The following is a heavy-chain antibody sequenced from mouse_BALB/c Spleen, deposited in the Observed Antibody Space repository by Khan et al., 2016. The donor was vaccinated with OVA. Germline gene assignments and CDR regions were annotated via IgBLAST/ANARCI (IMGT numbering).Heavy chain of an antibody. CDR2: IWSDGST. Sequence: VQLQESGPGLVAPSQSLSITCTISGFSLTDYGVHWVRQPPGKGLEWLVVIWSDGSTTYNSNILALKSRLSISKDNSKSQDFLKMDSHQTDYTAMYCCARETYDHYYILDYWGQGTLVTVSA. D-gene: IGHD2-12*01. J-gene: IGHJ3*01. CDR1: GFSLTDYG. V-gene: IGHV2-6-1*01. CDR3: ARETYDHYYILDY.